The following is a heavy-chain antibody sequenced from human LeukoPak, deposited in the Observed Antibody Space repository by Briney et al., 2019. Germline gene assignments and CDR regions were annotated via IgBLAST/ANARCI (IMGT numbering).Heavy chain of an antibody. CDR3: ARLQRRTIDY. V-gene: IGHV3-33*01. CDR2: IWYDGSNK. D-gene: IGHD4-11*01. J-gene: IGHJ4*02. CDR1: GFTFSSYG. Sequence: PGGSLRLSCAASGFTFSSYGMHWGRQAPGKGLGWVAVIWYDGSNKYYTDSVMGRFTVSRDNSKNTLYLQMNSLRAEDTAVYYCARLQRRTIDYWGQGTLVTVSS.